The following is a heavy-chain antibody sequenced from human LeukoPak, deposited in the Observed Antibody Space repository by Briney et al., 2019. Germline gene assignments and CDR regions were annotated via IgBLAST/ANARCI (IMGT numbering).Heavy chain of an antibody. D-gene: IGHD3-9*01. CDR2: IGTAGDQ. Sequence: PGGSLRLSCAASGFTFSSYDMHWVRQATGKGLEWVSAIGTAGDQYYPGSVKGRFTISRENAKNSLYLQMNSLRAGDTAVYYCARERPSYDILTGRDYYYGRDVWGKGTTVTVSS. CDR3: ARERPSYDILTGRDYYYGRDV. V-gene: IGHV3-13*05. J-gene: IGHJ6*04. CDR1: GFTFSSYD.